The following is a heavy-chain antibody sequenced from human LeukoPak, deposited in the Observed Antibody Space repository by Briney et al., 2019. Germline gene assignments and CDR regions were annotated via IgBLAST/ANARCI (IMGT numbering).Heavy chain of an antibody. Sequence: SETLSLTCTVSGDSISSYNHYWGWIRQPPGKGLEWLGSICYGGSTHDNPSLKSRVTISVDTSKNQFSLRETSATAADTAVYYCARMMYGNGWNRYYFDYWGQGTLVTVSS. CDR1: GDSISSYNHY. CDR3: ARMMYGNGWNRYYFDY. V-gene: IGHV4-39*01. CDR2: ICYGGST. D-gene: IGHD6-19*01. J-gene: IGHJ4*02.